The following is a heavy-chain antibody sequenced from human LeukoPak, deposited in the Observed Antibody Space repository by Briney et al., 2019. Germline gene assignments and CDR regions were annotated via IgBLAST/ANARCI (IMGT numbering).Heavy chain of an antibody. CDR1: GGTFSSYA. D-gene: IGHD2-15*01. CDR2: IIPIFGTA. J-gene: IGHJ5*02. V-gene: IGHV1-69*05. CDR3: AFGYCSGGSCPNWFDP. Sequence: GASVKVSCKASGGTFSSYAISWVRQAPGQGLEWMGGIIPIFGTANYAQKFQGRVTITTDESTSTAYMELSSLRSEDTAVYYCAFGYCSGGSCPNWFDPWGQGTLVTVSS.